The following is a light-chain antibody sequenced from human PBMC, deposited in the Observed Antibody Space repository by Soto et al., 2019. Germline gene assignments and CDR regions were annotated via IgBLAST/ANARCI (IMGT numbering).Light chain of an antibody. J-gene: IGKJ1*01. V-gene: IGKV3-15*01. CDR2: CAS. CDR1: QSVSSN. CDR3: QHYNNWPRT. Sequence: EIVMTQSPATLSVSPGERATLSCRASQSVSSNLAWYQQKPGQAPRLLIYCASTRATGIPARFSGSGSGTAVTLTISSLQSEDFAVYYCQHYNNWPRTFGQGTKVEIK.